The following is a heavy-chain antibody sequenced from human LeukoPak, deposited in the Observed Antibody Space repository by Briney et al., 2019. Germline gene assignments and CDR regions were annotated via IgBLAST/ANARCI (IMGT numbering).Heavy chain of an antibody. V-gene: IGHV3-7*01. J-gene: IGHJ5*02. D-gene: IGHD3-10*01. CDR1: GFTFSTYW. CDR3: AKFLGVSVWYGISGP. CDR2: MRRDGNEI. Sequence: PGGSLRLSCSASGFTFSTYWMSWVRQAPGKGLEWVANMRRDGNEIYYLDSVRGPFTISRDNAKNSLYLQMNSLGAEDTAVYYCAKFLGVSVWYGISGPWGQGTLVTVSS.